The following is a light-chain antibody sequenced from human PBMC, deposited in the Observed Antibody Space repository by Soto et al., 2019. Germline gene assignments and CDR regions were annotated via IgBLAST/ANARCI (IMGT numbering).Light chain of an antibody. CDR3: QQYGSSPRT. CDR1: QSVASSY. J-gene: IGKJ5*01. CDR2: EAS. V-gene: IGKV3-20*01. Sequence: DIALTQSPGPLSLSPGERATLSCMXSQSVASSYLAWYQQKPGQAPRLIIYEASSRATGIPDRVSGSGSGTDFTLTISRLEPEDVAVYYCQQYGSSPRTLGQGTRLEIK.